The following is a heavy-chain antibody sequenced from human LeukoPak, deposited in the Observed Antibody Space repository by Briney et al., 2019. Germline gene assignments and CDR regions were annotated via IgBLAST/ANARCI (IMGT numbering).Heavy chain of an antibody. CDR3: ARGPYSSSWYVYYYGMDV. CDR1: GGSFSGYY. J-gene: IGHJ6*02. D-gene: IGHD6-13*01. V-gene: IGHV4-34*01. CDR2: INHSGST. Sequence: SETLSLTCAVYGGSFSGYYWSWIRQPPGKGLEWIGEINHSGSTNYNPSLKSRVTISVDTSKNQFSLKLSSVTAADTAVYYCARGPYSSSWYVYYYGMDVWGQGTTVTASS.